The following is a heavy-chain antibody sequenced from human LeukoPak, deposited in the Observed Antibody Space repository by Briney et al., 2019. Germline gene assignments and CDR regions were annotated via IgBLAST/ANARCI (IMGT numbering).Heavy chain of an antibody. CDR2: NYPGDSDT. CDR1: GYSFTSYW. D-gene: IGHD3-10*01. V-gene: IGHV5-51*01. CDR3: ARHIYYGSGIPSPFFDY. J-gene: IGHJ4*02. Sequence: GESLKISCKGSGYSFTSYWIGWVRQMPGKGLEWMGINYPGDSDTRYSPSFQGQVTISADKSISTAYLQWSSLKASDTAMYYCARHIYYGSGIPSPFFDYWGQGTLVTVSS.